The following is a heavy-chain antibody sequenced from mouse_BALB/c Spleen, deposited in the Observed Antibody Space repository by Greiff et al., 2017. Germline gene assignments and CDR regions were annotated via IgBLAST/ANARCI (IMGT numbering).Heavy chain of an antibody. V-gene: IGHV1S34*01. D-gene: IGHD1-1*01. CDR1: GYSFTGYY. Sequence: LVKTGASVKISCKASGYSFTGYYMHWVKQSHGKSLEWIGYISCYNGATSYNQKFKGKATFTVDTSSSTAYMQFNSLTSEDSAVYYCARWNYGSRDYYAMDYWGQGTSVTVSS. CDR2: ISCYNGAT. CDR3: ARWNYGSRDYYAMDY. J-gene: IGHJ4*01.